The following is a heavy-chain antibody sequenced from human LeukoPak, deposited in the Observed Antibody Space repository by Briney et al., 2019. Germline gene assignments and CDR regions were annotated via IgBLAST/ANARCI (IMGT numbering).Heavy chain of an antibody. D-gene: IGHD3-10*01. Sequence: GGSLRLSCAASGFTLRSFDMHWVRQAPGKGLEWVAAISYEDGTNKYYAVSVKGRFTISRDKSKTTLFLQMSSLRAEDTAIYYCTKERPEEYYASGSYFDFWGQGTLVTVSS. J-gene: IGHJ4*02. CDR2: ISYEDGTNK. V-gene: IGHV3-30*18. CDR1: GFTLRSFD. CDR3: TKERPEEYYASGSYFDF.